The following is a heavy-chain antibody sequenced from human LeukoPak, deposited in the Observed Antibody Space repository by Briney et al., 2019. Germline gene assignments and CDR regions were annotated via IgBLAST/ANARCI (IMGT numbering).Heavy chain of an antibody. CDR3: AMDYGDYVGAFDI. D-gene: IGHD4-17*01. V-gene: IGHV1-8*03. CDR2: MNPNSGNT. Sequence: ASVKVSCKASGYTFASYDINWVRQATGQGLEWMGWMNPNSGNTGYAQKFQGRVTITRNTSISTAYMELSSLRSEDTAVYYCAMDYGDYVGAFDIWGQGTMVTVSS. CDR1: GYTFASYD. J-gene: IGHJ3*02.